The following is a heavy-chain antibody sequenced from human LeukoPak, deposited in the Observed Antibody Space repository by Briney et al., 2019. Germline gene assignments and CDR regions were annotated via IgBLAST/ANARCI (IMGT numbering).Heavy chain of an antibody. Sequence: SETLSLTCTVSGYSISSGYYWGWIRQPPGKGLEWIGSIYHSGSTYYNPSLKSRVTISVDTSKNQFSLKLSSVTAADMAVYYCAKGEGYYDPGGMDVWGQGTTVTVSS. D-gene: IGHD3-22*01. V-gene: IGHV4-38-2*02. CDR2: IYHSGST. CDR3: AKGEGYYDPGGMDV. J-gene: IGHJ6*02. CDR1: GYSISSGYY.